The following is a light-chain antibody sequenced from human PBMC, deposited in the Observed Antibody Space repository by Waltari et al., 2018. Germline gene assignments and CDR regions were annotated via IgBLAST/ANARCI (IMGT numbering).Light chain of an antibody. CDR3: SSYAGSNYVA. CDR2: EVT. Sequence: QSALTQPPSASGSPGQSVTISCTGTRSDIGGYNYVSWYQQRPGKAPKLLIYEVTKRHSGVPGRFAGSKSANTASLTVSGLQAEDEADYYCSSYAGSNYVAFGGGTKLTVL. CDR1: RSDIGGYNY. J-gene: IGLJ2*01. V-gene: IGLV2-8*01.